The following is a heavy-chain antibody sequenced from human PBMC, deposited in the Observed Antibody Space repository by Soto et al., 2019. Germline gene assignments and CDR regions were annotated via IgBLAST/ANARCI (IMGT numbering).Heavy chain of an antibody. V-gene: IGHV4-59*01. D-gene: IGHD3-3*01. CDR1: GGSISSYY. Sequence: SETLSPTCTVSGGSISSYYWSWIRQPPGKGLEWIGYIYYSGSTNYNPSLKSRVTISVDTSKNQFSLKLSSVTAADTAVYYCAREAMGFWSGTYYYYGMDVWGQGTTVTVSS. J-gene: IGHJ6*02. CDR2: IYYSGST. CDR3: AREAMGFWSGTYYYYGMDV.